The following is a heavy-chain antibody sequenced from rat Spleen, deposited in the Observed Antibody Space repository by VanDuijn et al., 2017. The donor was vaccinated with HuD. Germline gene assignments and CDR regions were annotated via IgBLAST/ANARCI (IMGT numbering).Heavy chain of an antibody. J-gene: IGHJ3*01. CDR2: MWSGGTT. CDR3: ARSAYGYNYNWFAY. V-gene: IGHV2-15*01. Sequence: QVQLKESGPGLVQPSQTLSLTCTVSGFSLTSYSVNWVRQPPGKGLEWIGAMWSGGTTDDNSALKSRLSISRDTSTSQVFLKMNSLQTEDTAMYFCARSAYGYNYNWFAYWGQGTLVTVSS. CDR1: GFSLTSYS. D-gene: IGHD1-9*01.